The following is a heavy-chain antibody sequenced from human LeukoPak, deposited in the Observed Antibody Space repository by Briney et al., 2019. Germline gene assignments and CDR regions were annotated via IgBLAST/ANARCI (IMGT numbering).Heavy chain of an antibody. CDR2: MSVGSRYI. Sequence: GESLTLSCAASGFTFDSDSMYWVCQPPGQGMELVSSMSVGSRYIFYADSVKGRFTNSRDNAKNSLYLHMNSLSAEDTAVYYCAREDYYDSSGYYQDAFDIWGQGTMVTVSS. CDR3: AREDYYDSSGYYQDAFDI. CDR1: GFTFDSDS. J-gene: IGHJ3*02. V-gene: IGHV3-21*06. D-gene: IGHD3-22*01.